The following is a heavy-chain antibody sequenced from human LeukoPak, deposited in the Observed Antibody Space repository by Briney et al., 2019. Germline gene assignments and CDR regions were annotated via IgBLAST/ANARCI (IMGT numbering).Heavy chain of an antibody. D-gene: IGHD2-8*01. CDR3: ASHTRRRNDLFVGDY. Sequence: SVKVSCKASGGTFNNYANSWVRQAPGQGLEWMGGIIPIFGTAKYAQKFQGRVTITADESTSTAYMELSSLRSDDTAVYYCASHTRRRNDLFVGDYWGQGTLVTVSS. CDR1: GGTFNNYA. J-gene: IGHJ4*02. V-gene: IGHV1-69*01. CDR2: IIPIFGTA.